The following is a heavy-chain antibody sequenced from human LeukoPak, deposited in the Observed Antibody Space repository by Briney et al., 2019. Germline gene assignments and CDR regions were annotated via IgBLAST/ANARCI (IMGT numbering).Heavy chain of an antibody. CDR2: IYPGDSDT. Sequence: GESLKISCKTSGYNFNTYWIGWVRQKPGKGLEWMGIIYPGDSDTKYSPPFEGQVTISADKSINTAYLQWSSLEASDTAMYYCVIYGSGSYFDYWGQGTLVIVSS. V-gene: IGHV5-51*01. J-gene: IGHJ4*02. CDR3: VIYGSGSYFDY. CDR1: GYNFNTYW. D-gene: IGHD3-10*01.